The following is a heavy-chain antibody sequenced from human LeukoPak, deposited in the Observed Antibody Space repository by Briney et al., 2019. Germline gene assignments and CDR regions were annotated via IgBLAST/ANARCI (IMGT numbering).Heavy chain of an antibody. J-gene: IGHJ4*02. CDR3: ARVDGYGQGIDY. CDR2: IYYSGST. D-gene: IGHD5-18*01. CDR1: GGSISSSSYY. V-gene: IGHV4-39*07. Sequence: SETLSLTCTVSGGSISSSSYYWGWIRQPPGKGPEWIGSIYYSGSTYYNPSLKSRVTMSVDTSKNQFSLKLSSVTAADTAVYYCARVDGYGQGIDYWGQGTLVTVSS.